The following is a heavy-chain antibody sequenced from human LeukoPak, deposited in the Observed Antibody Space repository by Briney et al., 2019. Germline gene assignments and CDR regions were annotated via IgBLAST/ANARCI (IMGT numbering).Heavy chain of an antibody. Sequence: PSETPSLTCTVSGGSISSGDYYWSWIRQPPGKGLEWIGYIYYSGSTYYNPSLKSRVTISVDTSKNQFSLKLSSVTAADTAEYYCARAPTRNSFDPWGQGTLVTVSS. J-gene: IGHJ5*02. CDR1: GGSISSGDYY. CDR2: IYYSGST. V-gene: IGHV4-30-4*08. CDR3: ARAPTRNSFDP.